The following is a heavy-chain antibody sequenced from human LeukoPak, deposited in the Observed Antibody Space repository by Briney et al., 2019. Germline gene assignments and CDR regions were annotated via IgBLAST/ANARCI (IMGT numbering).Heavy chain of an antibody. J-gene: IGHJ4*02. V-gene: IGHV3-23*01. CDR2: ISGSGGST. D-gene: IGHD2-2*01. Sequence: PGGSLRLSCAASGFTFSSYAMSWVRQAPGKGLEWVSAISGSGGSTYYADSVKGRFTISRDNSKNTLYLQMNSLRAEDTAVYYCAKGHIPAIVVVPAAMIPDYWGQGTLVTVSS. CDR3: AKGHIPAIVVVPAAMIPDY. CDR1: GFTFSSYA.